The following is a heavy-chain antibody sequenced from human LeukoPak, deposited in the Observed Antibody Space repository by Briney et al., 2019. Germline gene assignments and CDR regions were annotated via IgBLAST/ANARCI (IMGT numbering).Heavy chain of an antibody. CDR2: IIPIFGTA. Sequence: SVKVSCKASGGTFSSYAISWVRQAPGHGLEWMGGIIPIFGTANYAQKFQGRATITTDESTSTAYMELSSLRSEDTAVYYCARDRNGIGPAGIMVRAGYYMDVWGKGTTVTVSS. V-gene: IGHV1-69*05. CDR1: GGTFSSYA. D-gene: IGHD3-10*01. CDR3: ARDRNGIGPAGIMVRAGYYMDV. J-gene: IGHJ6*03.